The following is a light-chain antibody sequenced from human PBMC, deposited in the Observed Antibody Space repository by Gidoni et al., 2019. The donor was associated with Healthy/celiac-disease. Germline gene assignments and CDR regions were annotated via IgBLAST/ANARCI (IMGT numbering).Light chain of an antibody. CDR3: QQSYSNPPT. CDR1: QSISSY. CDR2: AAS. V-gene: IGKV1-39*01. J-gene: IGKJ4*01. Sequence: IQLTQSPSSLSASVGDRVTITCRASQSISSYLNWYQQKPGKAPKLLIYAASSLQSGVPSRFSGSGSGTEFTLTISSLQPEDFATYYCQQSYSNPPTFGEGTKVEIK.